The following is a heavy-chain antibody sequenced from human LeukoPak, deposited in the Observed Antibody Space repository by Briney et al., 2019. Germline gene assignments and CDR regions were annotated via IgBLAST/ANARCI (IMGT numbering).Heavy chain of an antibody. CDR3: AREGLYCSSTSCQSRFDP. Sequence: PSETLSLTCAVYGESFSGYYWSWIRQPPGKGLEWTGEINHSGSTNYNPPLKSRVTISVDTSKNQFSLKLSSVTAADTAVYYCAREGLYCSSTSCQSRFDPWGQGTLVTVSS. J-gene: IGHJ5*02. D-gene: IGHD2-2*01. CDR2: INHSGST. CDR1: GESFSGYY. V-gene: IGHV4-34*01.